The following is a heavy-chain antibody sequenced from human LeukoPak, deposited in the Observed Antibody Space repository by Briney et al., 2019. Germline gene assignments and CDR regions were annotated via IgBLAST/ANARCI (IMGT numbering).Heavy chain of an antibody. J-gene: IGHJ4*02. V-gene: IGHV3-23*01. CDR2: ISGSGGST. CDR1: GFTFSSYA. CDR3: AKGRLGDSSGYYYFDY. D-gene: IGHD3-22*01. Sequence: GVSLRLSCAASGFTFSSYAMSWVRQAPGKGLEWVSAISGSGGSTYYADSVKGRFTISRDNSRNTLYLQMNSLRAEDTAVYFCAKGRLGDSSGYYYFDYWGQGTLVTVSS.